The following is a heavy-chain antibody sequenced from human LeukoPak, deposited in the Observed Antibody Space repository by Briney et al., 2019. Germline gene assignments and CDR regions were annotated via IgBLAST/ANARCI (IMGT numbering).Heavy chain of an antibody. V-gene: IGHV4-34*01. CDR1: GGSFSGYY. Sequence: NPSETLSLTCAVYGGSFSGYYWSWIRQPPGKGLEWIGEINHSGSTNYNPSLKSRVTISVDTSKNQFSLKLSSVTAADTAVHYCARVTSSSWYGIDYWGQGTLVTVSS. D-gene: IGHD6-13*01. CDR3: ARVTSSSWYGIDY. CDR2: INHSGST. J-gene: IGHJ4*02.